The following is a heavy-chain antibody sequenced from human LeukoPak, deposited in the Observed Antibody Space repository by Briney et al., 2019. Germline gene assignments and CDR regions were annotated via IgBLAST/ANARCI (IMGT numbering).Heavy chain of an antibody. CDR2: IYYSGTT. D-gene: IGHD3-3*01. CDR3: ARRNDYDFWSGNQYYFDY. V-gene: IGHV4-39*01. Sequence: SETLSLTCSVSGGSVSSRSHYWGWLRQSPGKGLEWIGTIYYSGTTFYNPSLQSRVSISVDMSRDQFSLRLNSVTADDTAVYYCARRNDYDFWSGNQYYFDYWGLGTLVIVSS. J-gene: IGHJ4*02. CDR1: GGSVSSRSHY.